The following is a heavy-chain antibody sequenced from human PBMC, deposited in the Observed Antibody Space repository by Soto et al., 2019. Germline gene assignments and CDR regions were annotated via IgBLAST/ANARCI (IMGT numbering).Heavy chain of an antibody. CDR1: GGSISTSYYY. CDR2: IYYYGSA. V-gene: IGHV4-61*05. Sequence: SETLSLTYTVSGGSISTSYYYWDWIRQTPGKGLEWIGHIYYYGSANYNPSLKSRVTISVDTSKNQFSLKLSSVTAADTAVYYCARGNDRYYYDSSGYYDYWGQGTLVTVSS. CDR3: ARGNDRYYYDSSGYYDY. D-gene: IGHD3-22*01. J-gene: IGHJ4*02.